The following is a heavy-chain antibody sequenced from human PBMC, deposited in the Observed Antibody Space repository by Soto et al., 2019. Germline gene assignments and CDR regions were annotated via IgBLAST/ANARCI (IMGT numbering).Heavy chain of an antibody. CDR2: VSDNGGRT. CDR1: GFTFSNYG. V-gene: IGHV3-23*01. D-gene: IGHD6-19*01. CDR3: AKATTNGGWFNPFDS. Sequence: PGGSLRLSCAASGFTFSNYGMSWVRQAPGKGLEWVSAVSDNGGRTRYADSVKGRFTISRDNSRDTLFLQMNSLTADDTAVYYCAKATTNGGWFNPFDSWGQGALVTVSS. J-gene: IGHJ4*02.